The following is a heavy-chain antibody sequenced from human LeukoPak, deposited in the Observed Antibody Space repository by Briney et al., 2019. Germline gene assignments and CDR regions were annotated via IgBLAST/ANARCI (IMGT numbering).Heavy chain of an antibody. CDR3: ARDPSTWNGYSDY. CDR2: IKQDGSEK. D-gene: IGHD3-3*01. Sequence: QPGGSLRLSCAASGFTFSSYWMSWVRQAPGKGLEWVANIKQDGSEKYYVDSVKGRFTISRDNSKNSVYLQMDSLRAEDTAVYYCARDPSTWNGYSDYWGQGTLVTVSS. V-gene: IGHV3-7*01. CDR1: GFTFSSYW. J-gene: IGHJ4*02.